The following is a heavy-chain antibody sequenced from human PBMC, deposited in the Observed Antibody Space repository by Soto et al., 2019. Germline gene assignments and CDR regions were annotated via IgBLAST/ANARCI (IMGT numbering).Heavy chain of an antibody. Sequence: ASVKVSCKASGYTFNNSGITWVRQAPGQGLEWMGWISGNNGKTKYAQKFQGRVTMTTDTSTSTAYMELTSLRSDDTAVYYCARIRDVSSQSPSIYYLDSWG. J-gene: IGHJ4*01. CDR3: ARIRDVSSQSPSIYYLDS. CDR1: GYTFNNSG. D-gene: IGHD6-6*01. V-gene: IGHV1-18*01. CDR2: ISGNNGKT.